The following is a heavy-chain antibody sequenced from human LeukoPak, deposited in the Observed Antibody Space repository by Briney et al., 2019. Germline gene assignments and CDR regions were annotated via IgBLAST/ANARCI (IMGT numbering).Heavy chain of an antibody. CDR3: ASGTYSDILTGHIK. V-gene: IGHV4-4*07. Sequence: PSETLSLTCTVSGDSISGHYWSWIRQPAGKGLEWIGRIYASGRTNYNPFLQSRVNMSLDTSKSQSSLKLSSVTAADTAVYYCASGTYSDILTGHIKWGQGTLVTVSS. CDR2: IYASGRT. CDR1: GDSISGHY. D-gene: IGHD3-9*01. J-gene: IGHJ4*02.